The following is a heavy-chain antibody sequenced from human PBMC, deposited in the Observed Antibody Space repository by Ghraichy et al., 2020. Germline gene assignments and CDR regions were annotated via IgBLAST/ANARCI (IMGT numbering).Heavy chain of an antibody. Sequence: GGSLRLSCTASRFTFSSYAMNWVRQAPGKGLEWVSAISGSGGSTYYADSVKGRFTISRDNSKNTLYLQMNSLRGEDTAVYYSAKDKGSYYDSSSGYYYNDYWGQGTLVTVSS. V-gene: IGHV3-23*01. CDR1: RFTFSSYA. J-gene: IGHJ4*02. CDR3: AKDKGSYYDSSSGYYYNDY. CDR2: ISGSGGST. D-gene: IGHD3-22*01.